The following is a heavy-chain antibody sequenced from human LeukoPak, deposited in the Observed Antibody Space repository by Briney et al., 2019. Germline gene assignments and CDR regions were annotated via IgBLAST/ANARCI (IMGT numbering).Heavy chain of an antibody. CDR2: ITSSGSYI. CDR3: ARLFGESFGY. V-gene: IGHV3-21*01. J-gene: IGHJ4*02. CDR1: AFSFSNYN. Sequence: GGSLRLSCAASAFSFSNYNMNWVRQAPGKGLEWVSSITSSGSYIYYADSVKGRFTISRDNAKNSLYLQMNSLRAEDTAVYYCARLFGESFGYWGQGTLVTVSS. D-gene: IGHD3-10*02.